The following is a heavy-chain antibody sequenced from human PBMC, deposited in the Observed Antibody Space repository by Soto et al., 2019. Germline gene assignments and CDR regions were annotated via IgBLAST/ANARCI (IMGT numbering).Heavy chain of an antibody. Sequence: QVQLQQWGAGLLKPSETLSLTCAVYGGSFSGYYWSWIRQPPGKGLEWIGEINHSGNSNSHPSLKSRVTFSVDTSKNHFSLNLSSVTAADTAVYYCARGVANTSAWPLDSWGQGTLVTVSS. CDR1: GGSFSGYY. J-gene: IGHJ4*02. D-gene: IGHD6-19*01. V-gene: IGHV4-34*02. CDR2: INHSGNS. CDR3: ARGVANTSAWPLDS.